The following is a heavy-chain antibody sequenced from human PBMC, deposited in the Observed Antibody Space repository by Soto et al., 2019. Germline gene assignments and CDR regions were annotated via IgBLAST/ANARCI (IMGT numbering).Heavy chain of an antibody. CDR1: GFTFSSYW. V-gene: IGHV3-74*01. J-gene: IGHJ3*02. CDR3: ARGGLSLYDDAFDI. Sequence: GGSLRLSCAASGFTFSSYWMHWVRQAPGKGLVWVSRINSDGSSTSYADSVKGRFTISRDNAKNTLYLQMNSLRAEDTAVYYCARGGLSLYDDAFDIWGQGTMVTVSS. CDR2: INSDGSST. D-gene: IGHD2-15*01.